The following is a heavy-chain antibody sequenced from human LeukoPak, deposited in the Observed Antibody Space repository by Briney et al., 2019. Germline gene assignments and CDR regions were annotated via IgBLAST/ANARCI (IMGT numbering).Heavy chain of an antibody. J-gene: IGHJ4*02. CDR1: GFTFSSYA. CDR2: ITAGGGNT. D-gene: IGHD5-18*01. Sequence: GGSLRLSCAASGFTFSSYAMGWVRQAPGKGLEWVSAITAGGGNTYYANSVKGRFTISRDNSKNTLYLQVNSLRAEDTAVYYCAKGNGYSYGRYYFDYWGQGTLVTVSS. V-gene: IGHV3-23*01. CDR3: AKGNGYSYGRYYFDY.